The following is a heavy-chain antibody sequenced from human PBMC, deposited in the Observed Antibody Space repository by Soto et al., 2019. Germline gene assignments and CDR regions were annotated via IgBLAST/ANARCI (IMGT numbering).Heavy chain of an antibody. CDR1: GFTLSNSW. V-gene: IGHV3-74*01. J-gene: IGHJ6*02. Sequence: EVQLVESGGGLVQPGGSLTLSCVASGFTLSNSWMHWVRQSAGKGLVWVARLNSDAITASYADSVKGRFTIFRDNAKNTLYLQMNSLSADDTAVYYCAREDGDYIKKDFYAMDVWGRGTTVTVSS. CDR3: AREDGDYIKKDFYAMDV. D-gene: IGHD4-17*01. CDR2: LNSDAITA.